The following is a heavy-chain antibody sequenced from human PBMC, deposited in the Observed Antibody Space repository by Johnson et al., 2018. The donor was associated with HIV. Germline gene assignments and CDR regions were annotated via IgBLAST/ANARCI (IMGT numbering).Heavy chain of an antibody. CDR2: IRYDGSNK. CDR3: AREGGVHCTGGVCYRSTDAFDF. D-gene: IGHD2-8*02. J-gene: IGHJ3*01. V-gene: IGHV3-30*02. CDR1: GFTFSSYG. Sequence: QVQLVESGGGVVQPGGSLRLSCAASGFTFSSYGMHWVRQAPGKGLEWVAFIRYDGSNKYYADSVKGRFTISRDNSKNTLYLQMNSLRAEDTAVYYCAREGGVHCTGGVCYRSTDAFDFWGQGTMVTVSS.